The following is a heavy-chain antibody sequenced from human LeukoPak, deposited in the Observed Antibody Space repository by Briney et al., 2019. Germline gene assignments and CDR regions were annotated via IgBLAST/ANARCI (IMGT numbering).Heavy chain of an antibody. CDR1: GGSISSYY. CDR3: ARHHYGDYGVFDY. Sequence: SETLSLTCTVSGGSISSYYWSWIRQPPGKGLEWIGYIYYSGSTNYNPSLKGRVTISVDTSKNQFSLKLSSVTAADTAVYYCARHHYGDYGVFDYWGQGTLVTVSS. D-gene: IGHD4-17*01. J-gene: IGHJ4*02. CDR2: IYYSGST. V-gene: IGHV4-59*08.